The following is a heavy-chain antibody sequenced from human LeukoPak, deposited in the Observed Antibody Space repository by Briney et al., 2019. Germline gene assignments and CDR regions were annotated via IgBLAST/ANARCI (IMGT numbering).Heavy chain of an antibody. D-gene: IGHD3-3*01. CDR2: ISYDGSNK. J-gene: IGHJ4*02. CDR1: GFTFSNCA. V-gene: IGHV3-30-3*01. Sequence: GGSLRLSWAASGFTFSNCAMHWVRQAPGKGLEWVAVISYDGSNKYYADSVKGRFTISRDNSKNTLYLQMNSLRAEDTAVYYCARSLGITIFGVVYPWGQGTLVTVSS. CDR3: ARSLGITIFGVVYP.